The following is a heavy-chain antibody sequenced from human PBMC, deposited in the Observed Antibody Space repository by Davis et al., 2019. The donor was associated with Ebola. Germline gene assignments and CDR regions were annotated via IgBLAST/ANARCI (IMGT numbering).Heavy chain of an antibody. CDR3: TRGLRITIFGVVSDYYYYGMDV. CDR2: IRSKAYGGTT. CDR1: GFTFGDYA. D-gene: IGHD3-3*01. J-gene: IGHJ6*02. V-gene: IGHV3-49*04. Sequence: GGSLRLSCTVSGFTFGDYAMSWVRQAPGKGLEWVSFIRSKAYGGTTEYAASVKGRFTISRDDSKSIAYLQMNSLKTEDTAVYYCTRGLRITIFGVVSDYYYYGMDVWGQGTTVTVSS.